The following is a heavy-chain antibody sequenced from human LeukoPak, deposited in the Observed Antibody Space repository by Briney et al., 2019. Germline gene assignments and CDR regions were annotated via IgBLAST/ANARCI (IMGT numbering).Heavy chain of an antibody. CDR1: GYTFTSYA. V-gene: IGHV1-3*01. CDR3: AREWLRPYYFDY. Sequence: GASVKVSCKASGYTFTSYAMHWVRQAPGQRLEWMGWINAGNGNTKYSQKFQGRVTITRDTSASTTYMELSSLRSEDTAVYYCAREWLRPYYFDYWGQGTLVTVSS. CDR2: INAGNGNT. D-gene: IGHD5-12*01. J-gene: IGHJ4*02.